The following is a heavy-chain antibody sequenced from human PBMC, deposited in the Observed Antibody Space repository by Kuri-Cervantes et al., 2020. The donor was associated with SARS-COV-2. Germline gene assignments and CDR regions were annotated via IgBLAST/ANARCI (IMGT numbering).Heavy chain of an antibody. J-gene: IGHJ4*02. D-gene: IGHD4-17*01. CDR3: AKEPSTVTTFY. V-gene: IGHV3-7*03. CDR2: IKQDGSEK. CDR1: GFTFSSYW. Sequence: GESLKISCAASGFTFSSYWMSWVRQAPGKGLEWVANIKQDGSEKYYVDSVKGRFTISRDNAKNSLYLQMNSLRAEDTAVYYCAKEPSTVTTFYWGQGTLVTVS.